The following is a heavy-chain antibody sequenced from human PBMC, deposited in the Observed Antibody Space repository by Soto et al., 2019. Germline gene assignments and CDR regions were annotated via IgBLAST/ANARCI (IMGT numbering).Heavy chain of an antibody. CDR1: GGSFSGYY. CDR3: ARGARYYYGSGSYPWFDP. Sequence: QVQLQQWGAGLLKPSETLSLTCAVYGGSFSGYYWSWIRQPPGKGLEWIGEINHSGSTNYNPSLKSRVTISVDTSNNQFSLKLSSVTAADTAVYYCARGARYYYGSGSYPWFDPWGQGTLVTVSS. V-gene: IGHV4-34*01. J-gene: IGHJ5*02. D-gene: IGHD3-10*01. CDR2: INHSGST.